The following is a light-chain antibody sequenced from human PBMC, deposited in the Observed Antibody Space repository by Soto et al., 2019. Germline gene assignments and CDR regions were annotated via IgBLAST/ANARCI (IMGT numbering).Light chain of an antibody. V-gene: IGKV4-1*01. CDR1: QSLLYSANGKNF. Sequence: DIVLTLTPKSLAWSLVEMATITCKTSQSLLYSANGKNFLAWYQQRPGQTPKLLIYWASTRESGVPDRFSGSGSGTEFALTISSLQAEDVAVYYCQQYSSSHTFGQGTRLEI. CDR2: WAS. J-gene: IGKJ5*01. CDR3: QQYSSSHT.